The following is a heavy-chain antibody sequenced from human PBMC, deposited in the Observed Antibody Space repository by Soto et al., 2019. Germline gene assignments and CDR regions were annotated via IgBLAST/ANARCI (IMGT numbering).Heavy chain of an antibody. CDR1: GFTFSSYS. CDR3: AKKGYGSGSFPFDY. D-gene: IGHD3-10*01. CDR2: ISGSGGST. Sequence: EVQLVESGGGLVKPGGSLRLSCAASGFTFSSYSMNWVRQAPGKGLEWVSSISGSGGSTYYADSVKGRFTISRDNSKNTLYLQMNSLRAEDTAVYYCAKKGYGSGSFPFDYWGQGTLVTVSS. V-gene: IGHV3-23*04. J-gene: IGHJ4*02.